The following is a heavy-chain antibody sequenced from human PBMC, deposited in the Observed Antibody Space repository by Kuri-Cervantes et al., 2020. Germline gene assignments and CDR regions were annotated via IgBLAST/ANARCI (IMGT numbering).Heavy chain of an antibody. CDR2: ISSSGSTI. D-gene: IGHD4-11*01. V-gene: IGHV3-48*03. CDR3: ARDPSNYGYYYYYMDV. Sequence: GGSLRLSCAASGFTFSSYEMNWVRQAPGKGLEWVSYISSSGSTIYYADSVKGRFTISRDNAKNTLYLHMKSLRAEDTAVYYCARDPSNYGYYYYYMDVWGKGTTVTGSS. CDR1: GFTFSSYE. J-gene: IGHJ6*03.